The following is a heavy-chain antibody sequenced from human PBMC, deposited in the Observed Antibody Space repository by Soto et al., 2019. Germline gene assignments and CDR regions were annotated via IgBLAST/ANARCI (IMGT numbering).Heavy chain of an antibody. D-gene: IGHD3-3*01. J-gene: IGHJ4*02. Sequence: SETLSLTCTVSGGSISSNSYYWGWFGQPPGKGLEWIGSIYYGGTTYYNPSLKSRVSISVATSKNQFSRMLSSVTAADSAGYYCPRTYDFGSGGDSRGQAALVTVS. CDR3: PRTYDFGSGGDS. V-gene: IGHV4-39*01. CDR2: IYYGGTT. CDR1: GGSISSNSYY.